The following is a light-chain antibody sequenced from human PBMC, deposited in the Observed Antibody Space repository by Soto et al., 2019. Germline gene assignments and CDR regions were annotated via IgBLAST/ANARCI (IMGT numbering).Light chain of an antibody. V-gene: IGKV3-20*01. CDR2: GAS. Sequence: EIVLTQSPGTLSLSPGERVTLSCLASQIVTSDYLAWYHQEPGQAPRLLIYGASNRATGIPDRFSGSGSGTDFTLSISRLEPGDFGMYFCHQYGSSPRTFGQGTKVDI. J-gene: IGKJ1*01. CDR1: QIVTSDY. CDR3: HQYGSSPRT.